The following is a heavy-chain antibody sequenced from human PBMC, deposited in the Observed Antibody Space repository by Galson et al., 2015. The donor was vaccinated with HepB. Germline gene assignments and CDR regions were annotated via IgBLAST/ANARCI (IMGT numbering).Heavy chain of an antibody. J-gene: IGHJ3*02. D-gene: IGHD2-2*01. CDR3: ARERGGHCSSTSCPTDAFDI. Sequence: QSGAEVKKPGESLRISCKGSGYTFTSYYMHWVRQAPGQGLEWMGIINPSGGSTSYAQKFQGRVTMTRDTSTSTVYMELSSLRSEDTAVYYCARERGGHCSSTSCPTDAFDIWGQGTMVTVSS. CDR1: GYTFTSYY. V-gene: IGHV1-46*01. CDR2: INPSGGST.